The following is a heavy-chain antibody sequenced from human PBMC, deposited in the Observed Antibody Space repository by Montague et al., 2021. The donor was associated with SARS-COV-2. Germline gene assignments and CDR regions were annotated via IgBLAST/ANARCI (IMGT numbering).Heavy chain of an antibody. CDR2: IYNSGRT. Sequence: SETLSLTCTVSGGSISSSSYYWGWSSQPPGKGREWIGGIYNSGRTYNNPSSKSQAPIQVDTSKNRFPLGLSSVTAADTAVYYCARGIRRTWIQLWVRSGFDYWGQGTLVTVSS. J-gene: IGHJ4*02. CDR3: ARGIRRTWIQLWVRSGFDY. D-gene: IGHD5-18*01. V-gene: IGHV4-39*06. CDR1: GGSISSSSYY.